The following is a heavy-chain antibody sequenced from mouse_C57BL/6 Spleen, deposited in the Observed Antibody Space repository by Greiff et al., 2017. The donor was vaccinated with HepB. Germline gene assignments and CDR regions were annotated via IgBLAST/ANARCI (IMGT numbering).Heavy chain of an antibody. CDR3: ERSWDRGFYAMDY. V-gene: IGHV5-17*01. CDR2: ISSGSSTI. Sequence: EVQLQESGGGLVKPGGSLKLSCAASGFTFSDYGMHWVRQAPEKGLEWVAYISSGSSTIYYADTLKGRFTISRDNAKNTLFLQMTSVRSEDTAMYYCERSWDRGFYAMDYWGQGTSVTVSS. CDR1: GFTFSDYG. J-gene: IGHJ4*01. D-gene: IGHD4-1*01.